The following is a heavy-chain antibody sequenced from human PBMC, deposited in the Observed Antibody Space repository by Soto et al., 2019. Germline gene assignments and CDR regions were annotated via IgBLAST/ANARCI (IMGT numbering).Heavy chain of an antibody. J-gene: IGHJ5*02. Sequence: QLQLQESGSGLVKPSQTLSLTCAVSGGSISSGGYSWSWIRQPPGKGLEWIGYIYHSGSTYYNPSLKRRVTISVDRPKDQFSLKLSSVTAADTAVYYCARAPYGDYWFDPWGQGTLVTVSS. CDR3: ARAPYGDYWFDP. D-gene: IGHD4-17*01. CDR1: GGSISSGGYS. CDR2: IYHSGST. V-gene: IGHV4-30-2*01.